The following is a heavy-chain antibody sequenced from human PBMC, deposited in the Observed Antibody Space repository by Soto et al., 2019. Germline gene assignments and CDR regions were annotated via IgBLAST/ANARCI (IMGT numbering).Heavy chain of an antibody. Sequence: ASVKVSCKASGYTFTSYGISWVRQAPGQGLEWMGWISAYNGNTNYAQKLQGRVTTTTDTSTSTAYMELRSLRSDDTAVYYCAREDYDSSGYYKPDAFDIWGQGTMVTVSS. J-gene: IGHJ3*02. CDR1: GYTFTSYG. CDR2: ISAYNGNT. D-gene: IGHD3-22*01. CDR3: AREDYDSSGYYKPDAFDI. V-gene: IGHV1-18*01.